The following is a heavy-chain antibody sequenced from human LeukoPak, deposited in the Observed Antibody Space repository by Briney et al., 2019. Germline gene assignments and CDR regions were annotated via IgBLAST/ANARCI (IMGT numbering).Heavy chain of an antibody. D-gene: IGHD6-13*01. CDR3: ARDDHSSSWYSRGYYFDY. Sequence: SETLSLTCTVSGGSISSSSYYWGWIRQPPGKGLEWIGSIYYSGSTYYNPSLKSRVTISVDTSKNQFSLKLSSVTAADTAVYYCARDDHSSSWYSRGYYFDYWGQGTLVTVSS. V-gene: IGHV4-39*07. CDR2: IYYSGST. CDR1: GGSISSSSYY. J-gene: IGHJ4*02.